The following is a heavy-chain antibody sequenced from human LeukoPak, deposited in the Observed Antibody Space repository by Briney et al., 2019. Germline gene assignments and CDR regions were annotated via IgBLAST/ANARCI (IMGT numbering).Heavy chain of an antibody. J-gene: IGHJ3*02. V-gene: IGHV4-39*01. CDR3: AKGLVEVRGVISDAFDI. CDR2: IYYSGST. CDR1: GGSIRSSSYY. D-gene: IGHD3-10*01. Sequence: PSETLSLTCTVSGGSIRSSSYYWGWIRQPPGKGLEWIGSIYYSGSTYYNPSLKSRVTISVDTSKNQFSLKLSSVTAANTAVYYCAKGLVEVRGVISDAFDIWGQGTMVTVSS.